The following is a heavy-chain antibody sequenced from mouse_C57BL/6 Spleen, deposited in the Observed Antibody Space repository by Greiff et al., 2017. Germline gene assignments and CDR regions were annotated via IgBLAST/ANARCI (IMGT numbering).Heavy chain of an antibody. CDR3: ARCHGPTGFLLFDY. D-gene: IGHD2-10*01. CDR2: INPSNGGT. Sequence: QAQLQQPGTELVKPGASVKLSCKASGYTFTSYWMHWVKQRPGQGLEWIGNINPSNGGTNYNEKFKSKATLTVDKSSSTAYMQLSSLTSEDSAVYYCARCHGPTGFLLFDYWGQGTTLTVSS. J-gene: IGHJ2*01. V-gene: IGHV1-53*01. CDR1: GYTFTSYW.